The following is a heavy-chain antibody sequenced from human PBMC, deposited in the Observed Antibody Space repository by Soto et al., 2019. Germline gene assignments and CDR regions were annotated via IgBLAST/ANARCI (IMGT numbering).Heavy chain of an antibody. CDR3: AKEDEPGPYYYGMDV. V-gene: IGHV3-23*01. Sequence: GSLRLSCAASGFTFSRYAISWVRQAPGKGLEWVSAISGSGGSTYYADSVKGRFTISRDNSKNTLYLQMNSLRAEDTAVHYCAKEDEPGPYYYGMDVWGQGTTVTVSS. CDR1: GFTFSRYA. J-gene: IGHJ6*02. CDR2: ISGSGGST.